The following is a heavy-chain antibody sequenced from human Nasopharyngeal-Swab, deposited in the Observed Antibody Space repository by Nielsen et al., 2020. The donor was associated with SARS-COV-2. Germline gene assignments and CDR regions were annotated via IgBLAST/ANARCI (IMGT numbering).Heavy chain of an antibody. CDR1: GFAFSSYA. J-gene: IGHJ4*02. CDR3: AKRPTGSTFGD. CDR2: ISGSGGST. Sequence: ESPKISCAASGFAFSSYAMSWVRQAPGKGLEWVSAISGSGGSTYYADSVKGRFTISRDNSKNTLYLQMNSLRAEDTAVYYCAKRPTGSTFGDWGQGTLVTVSS. V-gene: IGHV3-23*01. D-gene: IGHD3-16*01.